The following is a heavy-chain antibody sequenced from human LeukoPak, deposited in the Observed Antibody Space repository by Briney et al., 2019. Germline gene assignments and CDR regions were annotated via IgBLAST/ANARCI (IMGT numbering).Heavy chain of an antibody. CDR1: GGSISSYY. Sequence: PSETLSLTCTVSGGSISSYYWSWIRQPPGKGLEWIGCVYYSGSTNYNPSLKSRVTISVDTSKNQFSLKLSSVTAADTAVYYCARSYCSSTSWGCYYYGMDVWGQGTTVTVSS. J-gene: IGHJ6*02. CDR3: ARSYCSSTSWGCYYYGMDV. V-gene: IGHV4-59*01. D-gene: IGHD2-2*01. CDR2: VYYSGST.